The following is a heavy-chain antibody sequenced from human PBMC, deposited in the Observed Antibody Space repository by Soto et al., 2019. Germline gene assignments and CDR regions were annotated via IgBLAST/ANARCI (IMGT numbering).Heavy chain of an antibody. CDR1: GFTFSSYS. CDR2: ISSSSSYI. Sequence: GGSLRLSCAASGFTFSSYSMNWVRQAPGKGLEWVSSISSSSSYIYYADSVKGRFTISRDNAKNSLYLQMNSLRAEDTAVHYCVRGLLLYYGMDVWGQGTTVTVSS. V-gene: IGHV3-21*01. D-gene: IGHD2-15*01. J-gene: IGHJ6*02. CDR3: VRGLLLYYGMDV.